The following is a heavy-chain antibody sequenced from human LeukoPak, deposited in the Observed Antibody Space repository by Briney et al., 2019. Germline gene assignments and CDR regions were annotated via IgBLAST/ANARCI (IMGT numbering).Heavy chain of an antibody. CDR3: ASVNCGDDCSS. Sequence: GGSLRLSCAASGFTFSSYWMYWVRQAPGKGLECVSRINRDGTSTGYADSVKGRFTISRDNAKNTLYLRMNTLRAEDTAAYYCASVNCGDDCSSWGQGTLVTVSS. D-gene: IGHD2-21*02. V-gene: IGHV3-74*01. CDR2: INRDGTST. J-gene: IGHJ5*02. CDR1: GFTFSSYW.